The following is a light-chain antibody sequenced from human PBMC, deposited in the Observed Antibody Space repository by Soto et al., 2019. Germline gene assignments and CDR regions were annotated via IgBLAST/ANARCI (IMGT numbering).Light chain of an antibody. Sequence: QCVLARPASVSRAGGEGITIPCTGTSSDVGRYNYVSWFQQHPGKVPKLIIYDVSNWPSGVSDRFSGSKSGNTASLTISGLQPEDEADYYCSSFTSSSTFVFGTGTKVTVL. CDR3: SSFTSSSTFV. V-gene: IGLV2-14*03. J-gene: IGLJ1*01. CDR1: SSDVGRYNY. CDR2: DVS.